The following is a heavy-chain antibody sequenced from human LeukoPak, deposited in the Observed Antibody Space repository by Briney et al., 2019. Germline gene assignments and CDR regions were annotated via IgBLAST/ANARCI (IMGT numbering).Heavy chain of an antibody. J-gene: IGHJ6*03. D-gene: IGHD3-9*01. Sequence: EASVKVSCKASGYTFTGYYMHWVRQAPGQGLEWMGWINPSGGSTSYAQKFQGRVTMTRDTSTSTVYMELSSLRSEDTAVYYCAIRAKTYYDILTGEPYYYYMDVWGKGTTVTISS. CDR3: AIRAKTYYDILTGEPYYYYMDV. CDR1: GYTFTGYY. CDR2: INPSGGST. V-gene: IGHV1-46*01.